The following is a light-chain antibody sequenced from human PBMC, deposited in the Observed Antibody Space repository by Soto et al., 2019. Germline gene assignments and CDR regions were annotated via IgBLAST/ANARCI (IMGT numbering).Light chain of an antibody. CDR2: DVS. Sequence: QSALTQPRSVSGSPGKSVAISCTGTSSDVGGYHFVSWYQQHPGKAPKLIIYDVSKRPSGVPDRFSGSKSGNTASLTLSGLQAEDEADYYCCSYAGRYTLWVFGGGTKLPVL. V-gene: IGLV2-11*01. CDR3: CSYAGRYTLWV. J-gene: IGLJ3*02. CDR1: SSDVGGYHF.